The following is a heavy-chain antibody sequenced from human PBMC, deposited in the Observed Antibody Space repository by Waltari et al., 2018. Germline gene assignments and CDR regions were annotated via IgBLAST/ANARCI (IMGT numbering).Heavy chain of an antibody. CDR3: ARVYGAIAARPGWFDP. V-gene: IGHV3-7*01. J-gene: IGHJ5*02. Sequence: EVQLVESGGGLVQPGGSLRLSCAASGFTFSSYWMSWVRQAPGKGLEWVANIKQDGSEKYYVDSVKGRLTISRDNAKNSLYLQMNSLRAEDTAVYYCARVYGAIAARPGWFDPWGQGTLVTVSS. CDR1: GFTFSSYW. D-gene: IGHD6-6*01. CDR2: IKQDGSEK.